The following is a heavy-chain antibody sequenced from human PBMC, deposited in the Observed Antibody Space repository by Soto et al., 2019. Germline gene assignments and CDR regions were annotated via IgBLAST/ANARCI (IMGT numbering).Heavy chain of an antibody. CDR3: ARHNGYYYDSSGYSWYDY. CDR2: IYPGDSDT. CDR1: GYSFTSYW. D-gene: IGHD3-22*01. Sequence: PGESLKISCKGSGYSFTSYWIGWVRQMPWKGPEWMGIIYPGDSDTRYSPSFQGQVTISADKSISTAYLQWCSLKASDTAMYYCARHNGYYYDSSGYSWYDYWGQGTLVTVSS. V-gene: IGHV5-51*01. J-gene: IGHJ4*02.